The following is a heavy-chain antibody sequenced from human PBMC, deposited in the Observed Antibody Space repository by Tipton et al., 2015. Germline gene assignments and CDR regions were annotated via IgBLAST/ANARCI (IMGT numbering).Heavy chain of an antibody. D-gene: IGHD4-23*01. CDR2: IYYLGST. CDR3: ARARGRHGGLFDS. J-gene: IGHJ4*02. Sequence: TLSLTCSVSGGSITTYYWSWIRQPPGKGLEWIGYIYYLGSTIYNPSFKSRVTISVDTSKTQFSLKMSSVTASDTAVYYCARARGRHGGLFDSWGQGILVTVSS. V-gene: IGHV4-59*01. CDR1: GGSITTYY.